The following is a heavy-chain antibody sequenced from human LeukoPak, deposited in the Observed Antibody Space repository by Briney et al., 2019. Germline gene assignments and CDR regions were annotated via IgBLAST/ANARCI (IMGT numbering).Heavy chain of an antibody. CDR2: MNPNSGNT. V-gene: IGHV1-8*01. J-gene: IGHJ4*02. CDR1: GYTFTSYD. Sequence: ASVKVSCKASGYTFTSYDINWVRQATGQGLEWMGWMNPNSGNTGDAQKFQGRVTMTRNTSISTAYMELSSLRSEDTAVYYCATYDILTGFDYWGQGTLVTVSS. CDR3: ATYDILTGFDY. D-gene: IGHD3-9*01.